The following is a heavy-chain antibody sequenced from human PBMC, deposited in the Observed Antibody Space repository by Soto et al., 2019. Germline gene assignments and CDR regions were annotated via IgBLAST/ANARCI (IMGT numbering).Heavy chain of an antibody. CDR2: ISASGNST. D-gene: IGHD3-22*01. Sequence: EVQLLESGGGLVQPGGSLRLSCAASGFTCSSYAMKWVRQAPGKGLEWVSTISASGNSTYYADSVKGRFSISKDDSKNTLYLQMNSLRADDTAIYYCAKGVDYYDCHGGIDYWGQGILVAVSS. CDR1: GFTCSSYA. V-gene: IGHV3-23*01. J-gene: IGHJ4*02. CDR3: AKGVDYYDCHGGIDY.